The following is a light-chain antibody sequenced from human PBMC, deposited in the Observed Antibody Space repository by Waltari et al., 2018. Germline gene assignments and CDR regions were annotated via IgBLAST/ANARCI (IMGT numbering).Light chain of an antibody. V-gene: IGKV3D-7*01. Sequence: PGERATLSCRASQSVAISYLSWYQQKPGQVPRLLLYGASTRATGIPARFSGSGSGTDFTLTISSLQPEDFAVYYCQQDFNLPWTFGQGTKVEIK. CDR3: QQDFNLPWT. CDR2: GAS. J-gene: IGKJ1*01. CDR1: QSVAISY.